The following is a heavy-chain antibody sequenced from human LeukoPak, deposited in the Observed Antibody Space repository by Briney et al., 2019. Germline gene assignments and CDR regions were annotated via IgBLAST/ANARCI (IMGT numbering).Heavy chain of an antibody. CDR3: AGDYYYGMDV. CDR1: GGSISSYY. Sequence: SETLSLTCTASGGSISSYYWSWIRQPPGKGLEWIGYIYYSGSTNHNPSLRSRVTISVDTSKNQFSLKLSSVTAADTAVYYCAGDYYYGMDVWGQGTTVTVSS. V-gene: IGHV4-59*01. J-gene: IGHJ6*02. CDR2: IYYSGST.